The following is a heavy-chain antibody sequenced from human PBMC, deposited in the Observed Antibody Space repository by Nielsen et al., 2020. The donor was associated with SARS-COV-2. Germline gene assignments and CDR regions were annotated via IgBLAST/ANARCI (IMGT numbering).Heavy chain of an antibody. D-gene: IGHD3-16*01. CDR1: GVSISSGGYP. V-gene: IGHV4-30-2*01. CDR2: IYHSGRT. CDR3: ARGGRITFGGADDAFDI. J-gene: IGHJ3*02. Sequence: SETLSLTCAVSGVSISSGGYPWSWIRQPPGKGLEWIGYIYHSGRTYYNPSLKSRITISVDRSKNQFSLKLSSVTAADTAVYYCARGGRITFGGADDAFDIWGQGTMVTVSS.